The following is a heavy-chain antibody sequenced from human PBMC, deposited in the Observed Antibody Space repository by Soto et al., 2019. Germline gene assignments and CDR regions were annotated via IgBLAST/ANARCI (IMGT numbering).Heavy chain of an antibody. D-gene: IGHD3-10*01. J-gene: IGHJ3*02. CDR3: ARIQHPTGELDALDI. CDR2: INHSGST. CDR1: GGSFSGYY. Sequence: SETLSLTCAVYGGSFSGYYWSWIRQPPGKGLEWIGEINHSGSTNYNPSLKSRVTISVDTSKNQFSLKLSSVTAADTAVYYGARIQHPTGELDALDIWGQGTMVTVSS. V-gene: IGHV4-34*01.